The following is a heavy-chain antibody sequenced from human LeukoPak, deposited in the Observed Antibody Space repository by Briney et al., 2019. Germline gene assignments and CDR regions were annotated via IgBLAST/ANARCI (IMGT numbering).Heavy chain of an antibody. D-gene: IGHD3-22*01. CDR3: ARDQHRRIVVVNMLTA. CDR1: GYTFNNYG. Sequence: ASVKISCKTSGYTFNNYGISWVRQAPGQGLEWMGWISTCNGHTIYTQKFQGRVTMTTDTSTSTAYMELRSLRSDDTAVYYCARDQHRRIVVVNMLTAWGQGTLVTVSS. V-gene: IGHV1-18*01. CDR2: ISTCNGHT. J-gene: IGHJ5*02.